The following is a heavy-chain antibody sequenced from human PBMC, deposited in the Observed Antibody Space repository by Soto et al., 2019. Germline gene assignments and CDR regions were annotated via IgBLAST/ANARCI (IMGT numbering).Heavy chain of an antibody. CDR1: GYSFTSYW. J-gene: IGHJ3*02. V-gene: IGHV5-10-1*01. D-gene: IGHD2-2*02. CDR3: ARCVDRSSTSCYRRAFDI. Sequence: GESRKISGKGCGYSFTSYWISWVRQMPGKGLEWMGRIDPSDSYTNYSPSFQGHVTISADKSISTAYLQWSSLKASDTAMYYCARCVDRSSTSCYRRAFDIWGQGTMVTVSS. CDR2: IDPSDSYT.